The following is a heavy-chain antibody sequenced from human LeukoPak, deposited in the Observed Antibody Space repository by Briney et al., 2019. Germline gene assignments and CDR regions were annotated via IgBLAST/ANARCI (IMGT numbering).Heavy chain of an antibody. J-gene: IGHJ6*03. CDR2: IYPSGRT. V-gene: IGHV4-4*07. Sequence: PSETLSLTCTVSGGSISTYYWSWIRQPAGKGREWIGRIYPSGRTNYNPSLKSRVTMSIDTSKNQFSLKVSSVTAADTAVYYCARDLRRRVTAIGYGPNEYYYYVDVWGKGTTVTISS. CDR3: ARDLRRRVTAIGYGPNEYYYYVDV. D-gene: IGHD4/OR15-4a*01. CDR1: GGSISTYY.